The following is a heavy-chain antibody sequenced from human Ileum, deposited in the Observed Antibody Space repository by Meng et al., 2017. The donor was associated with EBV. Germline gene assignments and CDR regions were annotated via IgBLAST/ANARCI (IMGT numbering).Heavy chain of an antibody. CDR1: GFSISTSGVG. D-gene: IGHD4-17*01. Sequence: QNTQTTYVTKLVEPNKILWLTCNFSGFSISTSGVGVGWIRQHAGKDMEWLAFIYWDDEKSYHPSLKSRLTITKDTSKNQVVLTMTNMDLVDIATYYCAYRPSTVYTSVTIDYWGQGTLVTVSS. J-gene: IGHJ4*02. CDR2: IYWDDEK. CDR3: AYRPSTVYTSVTIDY. V-gene: IGHV2-5*02.